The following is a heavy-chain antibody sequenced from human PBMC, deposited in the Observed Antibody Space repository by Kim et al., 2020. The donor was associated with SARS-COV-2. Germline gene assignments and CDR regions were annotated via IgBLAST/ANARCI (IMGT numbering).Heavy chain of an antibody. J-gene: IGHJ4*02. V-gene: IGHV4-4*02. Sequence: SETLYLTCAVSGGFISNGNWWSWVRQTPGKGLEWIGEISHSGSTKYNPSLRSRVTISAHNSKNQFSLRLTSVTAADTAVYYCAKVDDYWGPGTLVTVSS. CDR2: ISHSGST. CDR1: GGFISNGNW. CDR3: AKVDDY.